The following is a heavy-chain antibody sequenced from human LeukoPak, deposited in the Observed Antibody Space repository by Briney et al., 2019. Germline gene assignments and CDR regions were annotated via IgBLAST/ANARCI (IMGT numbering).Heavy chain of an antibody. J-gene: IGHJ4*02. V-gene: IGHV4-59*08. Sequence: PSETLSLTCSVSGGSISSYYWSWIRQPPGKGLEWIGYIYYSGSTNYNPSLKSRVTISVDTSKNQFSLKLSSVTAADTAVYYCARQTGSGLFILPGGQGTLVTVSS. CDR1: GGSISSYY. CDR2: IYYSGST. D-gene: IGHD3/OR15-3a*01. CDR3: ARQTGSGLFILP.